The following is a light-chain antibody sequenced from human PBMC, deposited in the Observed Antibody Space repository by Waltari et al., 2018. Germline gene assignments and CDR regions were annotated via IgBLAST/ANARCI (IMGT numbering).Light chain of an antibody. CDR1: GPNIAAGHD. CDR2: GST. Sequence: QSLLTQPPSASGAPGQRVTTSCTGSGPNIAAGHDVHWYQQLPRAAPKLLIYGSTSRPLGVPDRVFGSTSGTSASLAITGLQAEDEADYYCQSYDTSLRVVFGGGTKLTVL. CDR3: QSYDTSLRVV. V-gene: IGLV1-40*01. J-gene: IGLJ3*02.